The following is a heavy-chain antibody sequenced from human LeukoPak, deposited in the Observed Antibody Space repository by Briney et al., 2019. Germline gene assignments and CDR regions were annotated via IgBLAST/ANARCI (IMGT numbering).Heavy chain of an antibody. D-gene: IGHD3-10*01. J-gene: IGHJ5*02. V-gene: IGHV3-7*01. CDR2: IKKDGSDK. CDR3: LQYDSGNT. CDR1: GFTFSSYS. Sequence: GGSLRLSCAASGFTFSSYSMNWVRQAPGKGLEWVANIKKDGSDKYYVDSVKGRFTVSRDNAKNSLYLQMNSLRAEDTAVYYRLQYDSGNTWGQGTLVTVSS.